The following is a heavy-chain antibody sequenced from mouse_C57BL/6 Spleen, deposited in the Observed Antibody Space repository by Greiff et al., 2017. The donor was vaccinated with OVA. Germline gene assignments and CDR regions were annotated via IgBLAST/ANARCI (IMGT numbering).Heavy chain of an antibody. V-gene: IGHV1-59*01. J-gene: IGHJ1*03. CDR1: GYTFTSYW. CDR2: IDPSDSYT. D-gene: IGHD1-1*01. Sequence: VQLQQPGAELVRPGTSVKLSCKASGYTFTSYWMHWVKQRPGQGLEWIGVIDPSDSYTNYNQKFKGKATLTVDTSSSTAYMQLSSLTSEDSAVYYCARGLYGSSHYWYFDVWGTGTTVTVSS. CDR3: ARGLYGSSHYWYFDV.